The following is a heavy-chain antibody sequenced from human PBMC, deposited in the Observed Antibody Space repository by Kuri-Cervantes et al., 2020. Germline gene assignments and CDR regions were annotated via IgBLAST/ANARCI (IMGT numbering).Heavy chain of an antibody. CDR2: IGLAGDT. V-gene: IGHV3-13*01. D-gene: IGHD3-9*01. J-gene: IGHJ4*02. CDR3: ASAYYDILTGYSAFDY. Sequence: GGSLRPSCEASGFTFTSYEMHWVRQATGKGLEWVSAIGLAGDTYYPDSVKGRFTISRDNSKNTLYLQMNSLRAEDTAVYYCASAYYDILTGYSAFDYWGQGTLVTVSS. CDR1: GFTFTSYE.